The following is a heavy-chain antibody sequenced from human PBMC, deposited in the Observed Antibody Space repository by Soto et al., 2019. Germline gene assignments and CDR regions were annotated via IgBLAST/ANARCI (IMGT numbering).Heavy chain of an antibody. CDR1: GFTFGNYG. CDR3: AKDHPALGIHED. V-gene: IGHV3-23*01. D-gene: IGHD7-27*01. J-gene: IGHJ4*02. CDR2: ISPFTGTT. Sequence: LRLSCAASGFTFGNYGMSWVRQAPGKGLEWVSTISPFTGTTYYADSVKGRFTISRDNSKNTLSLQVNNLRAEDTAVYYCAKDHPALGIHEDWGQGTLVTVSS.